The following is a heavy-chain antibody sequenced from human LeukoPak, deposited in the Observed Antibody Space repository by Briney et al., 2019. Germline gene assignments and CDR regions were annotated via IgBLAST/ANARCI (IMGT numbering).Heavy chain of an antibody. D-gene: IGHD3-10*01. Sequence: QTGGSLRLSCAASGFTFSSYGMHWVRQAPGKGLEWVAFIRYDGSNKYYADSVKGRFTISRDNSKNTLYLQMNSLRAEDTAVYYCAGGTPGSYSYYYMDVWGKGTTVTISS. V-gene: IGHV3-30*02. J-gene: IGHJ6*03. CDR2: IRYDGSNK. CDR1: GFTFSSYG. CDR3: AGGTPGSYSYYYMDV.